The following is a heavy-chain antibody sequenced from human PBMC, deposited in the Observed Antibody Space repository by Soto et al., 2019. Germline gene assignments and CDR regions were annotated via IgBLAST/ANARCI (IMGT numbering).Heavy chain of an antibody. J-gene: IGHJ4*02. CDR2: IIPSFGTA. Sequence: QVQLVQSGAEVKKPGSSVKVSCKASGGTFSSYAISWVRQAPGQGLQWMGGIIPSFGTANYAQKFQGRVRRSADESTGTAYMELSSLRSEDTAVYYWARDCTNGVCSSHFDYWGQGTVVTVSS. V-gene: IGHV1-69*01. CDR1: GGTFSSYA. D-gene: IGHD2-8*01. CDR3: ARDCTNGVCSSHFDY.